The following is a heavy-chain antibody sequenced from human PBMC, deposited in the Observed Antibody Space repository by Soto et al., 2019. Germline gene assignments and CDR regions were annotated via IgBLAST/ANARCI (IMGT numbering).Heavy chain of an antibody. Sequence: SVKVSCKASGSTFTSSAMQWVRQARGQRLEWIGWIVVGSGNTNYAQKFQERVTITRDMSTSTAYMELSSLRSEDTAVYYCAAEYESRKLGDYYYYMDVWGKGTTVTAP. D-gene: IGHD2-8*01. CDR1: GSTFTSSA. V-gene: IGHV1-58*02. CDR2: IVVGSGNT. CDR3: AAEYESRKLGDYYYYMDV. J-gene: IGHJ6*03.